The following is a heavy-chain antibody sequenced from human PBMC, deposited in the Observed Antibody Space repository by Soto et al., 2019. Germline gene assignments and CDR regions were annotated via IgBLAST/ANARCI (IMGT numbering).Heavy chain of an antibody. V-gene: IGHV1-18*01. CDR2: ISGYSGDT. CDR1: GYTFTSHG. CDR3: AREALYYDSSGYYYFDY. Sequence: RASVKVSCKSGGYTFTSHGITWVGQARGQGRELVGWISGYSGDTNYAQKFQGRVSMTTDTFTSTAYMDLSSLTSDDTAVYYCAREALYYDSSGYYYFDYWCQGTLVTVSS. D-gene: IGHD3-22*01. J-gene: IGHJ4*02.